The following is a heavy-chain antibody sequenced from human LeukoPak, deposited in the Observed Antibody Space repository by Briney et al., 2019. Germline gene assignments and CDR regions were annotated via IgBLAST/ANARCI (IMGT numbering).Heavy chain of an antibody. D-gene: IGHD3-10*01. CDR3: APPGPGAGMVRFRFDD. Sequence: GGSLRLSCAASGFTFSSYAMSWVRQAPGKGLEWVSAISGSGGSTYYADSVKGRFTIPRDNSKNTLYLQMNSLRGEDTAVYYCAPPGPGAGMVRFRFDDWGQGTLVTVSS. V-gene: IGHV3-23*01. CDR1: GFTFSSYA. J-gene: IGHJ4*02. CDR2: ISGSGGST.